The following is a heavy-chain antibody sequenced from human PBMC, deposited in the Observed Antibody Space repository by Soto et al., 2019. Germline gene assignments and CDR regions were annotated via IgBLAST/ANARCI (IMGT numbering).Heavy chain of an antibody. J-gene: IGHJ4*02. Sequence: ASVKVSCKASGYTFTDYYMHWVRQAPGQGLEWMGWINPNSGGTNYAQKFQGRVTMTRDTSFSTAYMELSRLRSDDTAVYYCATTFYYDSSGHYHFDFCGQGPLVTVSS. CDR1: GYTFTDYY. CDR3: ATTFYYDSSGHYHFDF. D-gene: IGHD3-22*01. CDR2: INPNSGGT. V-gene: IGHV1-2*02.